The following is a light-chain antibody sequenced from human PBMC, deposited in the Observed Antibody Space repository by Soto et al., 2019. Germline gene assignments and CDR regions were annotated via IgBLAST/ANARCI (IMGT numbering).Light chain of an antibody. CDR2: GAS. V-gene: IGKV3-20*01. CDR1: QSVSSN. Sequence: EIVLTQPPGTLSLSPGERATLSCRASQSVSSNLAWYQQKPGQAPRLLIYGASTRATGIPARFSGSGSGTDFTLTISRLEPEDFAVYNCQQYGSSPWTFGQGNKVDIK. J-gene: IGKJ1*01. CDR3: QQYGSSPWT.